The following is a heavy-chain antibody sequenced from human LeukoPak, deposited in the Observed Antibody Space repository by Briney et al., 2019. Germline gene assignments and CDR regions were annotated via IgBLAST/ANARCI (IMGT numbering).Heavy chain of an antibody. CDR1: GFTFSSYG. D-gene: IGHD1-26*01. V-gene: IGHV3-30*02. Sequence: GGSLRLSCAASGFTFSSYGMHWVRQAPGKGLEWVAFIRYDGSNKYYTDSVKGRFTISRDNSKNTLYLQMNSLRAEDTTVYYCAKGRGWEASYYYYYMDVWGKGTTVTISS. J-gene: IGHJ6*03. CDR2: IRYDGSNK. CDR3: AKGRGWEASYYYYYMDV.